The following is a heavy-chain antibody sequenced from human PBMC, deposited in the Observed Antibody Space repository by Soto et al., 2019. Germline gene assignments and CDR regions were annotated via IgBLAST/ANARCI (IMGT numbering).Heavy chain of an antibody. CDR2: ISYDGSNK. Sequence: QVQLVESGGGVVQPGRSLRLSCAASGFTFSSYGMHWVRQAPGKGLEWVAVISYDGSNKYYADSVKGRFTISRDNSKNTLYLQMNSLRAEDTAVYYCAKTARSSSYPDWNWFDPWGQGTLVTVSS. CDR3: AKTARSSSYPDWNWFDP. V-gene: IGHV3-30*18. J-gene: IGHJ5*02. CDR1: GFTFSSYG. D-gene: IGHD6-13*01.